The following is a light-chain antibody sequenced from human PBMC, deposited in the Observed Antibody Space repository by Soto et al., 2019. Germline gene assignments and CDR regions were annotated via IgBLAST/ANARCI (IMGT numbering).Light chain of an antibody. V-gene: IGLV2-14*01. CDR1: SSDVGGYKY. J-gene: IGLJ1*01. CDR2: EVS. Sequence: QSALTQPASVSGSPGQSITISCTGTSSDVGGYKYVSWHQLHPGKAPKLIIYEVSNRPSGVSNRFSGSKSGNTAALTISGLQAEDEADYYCSSYSSSTAYVFGTGTKLTVL. CDR3: SSYSSSTAYV.